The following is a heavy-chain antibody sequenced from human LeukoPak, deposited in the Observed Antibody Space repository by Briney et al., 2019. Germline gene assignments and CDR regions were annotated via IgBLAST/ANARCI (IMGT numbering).Heavy chain of an antibody. V-gene: IGHV4-34*01. J-gene: IGHJ4*02. CDR1: GGSFSGYY. CDR2: INHSGST. Sequence: SETLSLTCAVYGGSFSGYYWSWIRQPPGKGLEWIGEINHSGSTNYNPSLKSRVTISVDTSKNQFSLKLSSVTAADTAVYYCAISGLGSSWNYWGQGTLVTVSS. D-gene: IGHD6-13*01. CDR3: AISGLGSSWNY.